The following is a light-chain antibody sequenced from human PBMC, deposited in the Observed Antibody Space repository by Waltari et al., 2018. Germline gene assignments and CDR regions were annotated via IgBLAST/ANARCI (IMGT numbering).Light chain of an antibody. CDR1: QGIRND. V-gene: IGKV1-6*01. Sequence: AIQMTQSPSSLSASVGDRVNITCRASQGIRNDLGWYQQKPGKAPKLLIYAASSLQSGVPSRFSGSGSGADFTLTISSLQPEDFATYYCLQDYNYPRTFGGGTKVEIK. CDR2: AAS. CDR3: LQDYNYPRT. J-gene: IGKJ4*01.